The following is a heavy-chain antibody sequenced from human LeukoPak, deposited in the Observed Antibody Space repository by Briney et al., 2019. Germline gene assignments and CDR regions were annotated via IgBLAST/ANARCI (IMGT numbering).Heavy chain of an antibody. CDR1: GFTFSTYW. CDR2: INRDGSST. V-gene: IGHV3-74*01. CDR3: ARVPYVFDL. J-gene: IGHJ3*01. Sequence: GGSLRLSCAASGFTFSTYWMHWVRQAPGKGLVWVSRINRDGSSTDYLDSVKGRFTISRDNARNTLYLQMNSLRAEDTAVYYCARVPYVFDLWGQGTMVTVSS.